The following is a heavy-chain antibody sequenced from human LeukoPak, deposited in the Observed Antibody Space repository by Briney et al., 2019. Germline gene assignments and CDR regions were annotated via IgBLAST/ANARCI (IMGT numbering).Heavy chain of an antibody. CDR1: GFTLSSYE. Sequence: GGSLRLSCAASGFTLSSYEMNWVRQAPGKGLEWVSYISSSGSTIYYADSVKGRFTISRDNAKNSLYLQMNSLRAEDTAVYYCARGLGSGRHAFDIWGQGTMVTVSS. CDR2: ISSSGSTI. CDR3: ARGLGSGRHAFDI. J-gene: IGHJ3*02. D-gene: IGHD3-10*01. V-gene: IGHV3-48*03.